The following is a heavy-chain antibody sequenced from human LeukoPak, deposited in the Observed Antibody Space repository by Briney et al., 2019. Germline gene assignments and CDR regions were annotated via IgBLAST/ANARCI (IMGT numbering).Heavy chain of an antibody. V-gene: IGHV3-23*01. Sequence: QAGGSLRLSCAASGFTFNNYGMGWVRQTPGKGLEWVATIGTSGANTYHADSVKGRFTISRDNSKSTLYLQMNSLRAEDTAVYHCAKKSGDHFHFDFWGQGTMVTVSS. D-gene: IGHD2-21*01. CDR2: IGTSGANT. J-gene: IGHJ4*02. CDR1: GFTFNNYG. CDR3: AKKSGDHFHFDF.